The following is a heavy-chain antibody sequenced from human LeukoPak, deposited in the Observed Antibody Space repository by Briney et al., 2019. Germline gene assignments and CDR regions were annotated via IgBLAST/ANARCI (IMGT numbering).Heavy chain of an antibody. Sequence: SETLSLTCTVSGGSISSSNPWWGWIRQPPGKGLEWIGSIYYSGSPSYSPSLKSRVTISVDTSKNQLSLKLSSVTAADTAVYYCARQSSGENYNYWGKETMVTVS. CDR3: ARQSSGENYNY. CDR2: IYYSGSP. V-gene: IGHV4-39*01. J-gene: IGHJ4*02. D-gene: IGHD3-22*01. CDR1: GGSISSSNPW.